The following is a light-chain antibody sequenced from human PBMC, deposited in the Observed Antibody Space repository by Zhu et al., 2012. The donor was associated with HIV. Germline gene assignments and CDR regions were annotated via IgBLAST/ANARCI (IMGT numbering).Light chain of an antibody. J-gene: IGKJ4*01. CDR1: QSIGTN. CDR2: GAF. Sequence: EIVMTQSPASLSVSPGERATLSCRASQSIGTNLAWYQQKVGQAPRLLIHGAFTRATGVPARFSGSGSGTEFTLTISSLQSEDFAVYYCQQYDQWPPLTFGGGTTVEIK. V-gene: IGKV3-15*01. CDR3: QQYDQWPPLT.